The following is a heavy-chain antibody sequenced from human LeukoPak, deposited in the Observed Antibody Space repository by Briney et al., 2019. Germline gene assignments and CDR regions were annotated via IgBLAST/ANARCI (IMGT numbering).Heavy chain of an antibody. J-gene: IGHJ4*02. CDR3: ARTRRGYSYGNHFDY. Sequence: SETLSLTCTVSGGSICSYYWSWIRQPPGKGLEWIGYIYYSGSTNYNPSLKSRVTISVDTSKNQFSLKLSSVTAADTAVYYCARTRRGYSYGNHFDYWGQGTLVTVSS. V-gene: IGHV4-59*08. CDR2: IYYSGST. CDR1: GGSICSYY. D-gene: IGHD5-18*01.